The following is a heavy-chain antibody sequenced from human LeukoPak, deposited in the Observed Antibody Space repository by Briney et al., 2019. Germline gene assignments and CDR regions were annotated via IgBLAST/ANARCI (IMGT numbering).Heavy chain of an antibody. D-gene: IGHD3-22*01. V-gene: IGHV4-39*07. CDR3: ARVSGITMIVVVQSDGFDI. Sequence: ASETLSLTCTVSGSSISSSSYYWGWIRQPPGKGLEWIGSIYYSGSTYYNPSLKSRVTISVDTSKNQFSLKLSSVTAADTAVYYCARVSGITMIVVVQSDGFDIWGQGTMVSVSS. J-gene: IGHJ3*02. CDR1: GSSISSSSYY. CDR2: IYYSGST.